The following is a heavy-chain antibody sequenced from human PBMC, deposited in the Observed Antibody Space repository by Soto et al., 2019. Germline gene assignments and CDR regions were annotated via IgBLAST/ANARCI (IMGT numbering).Heavy chain of an antibody. CDR3: AKAPGYCSGGSCYWYIDL. V-gene: IGHV3-23*01. CDR2: ISGSGGST. Sequence: GGSLRLSCAASGFTFSSYAMSWVRQAPGKGLEWVSGISGSGGSTYYADSVKGRFTISRDNSKNTLYLQVSSLRAEDTAVYYCAKAPGYCSGGSCYWYIDLWGRGTLVTVSS. J-gene: IGHJ2*01. D-gene: IGHD2-15*01. CDR1: GFTFSSYA.